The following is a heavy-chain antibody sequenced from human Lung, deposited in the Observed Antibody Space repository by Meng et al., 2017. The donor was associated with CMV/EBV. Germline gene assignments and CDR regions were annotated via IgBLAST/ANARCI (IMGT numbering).Heavy chain of an antibody. CDR1: GGSISSYY. D-gene: IGHD2-15*01. V-gene: IGHV4-59*13. CDR3: ARAPRYCSGSSCYSEWSIDY. J-gene: IGHJ4*02. CDR2: IYYSGST. Sequence: SETXSLXCTVSGGSISSYYWSWIRQPPGKGLEGIGYIYYSGSTNYNPSLKSRVTISVDTSKNQFSLKLISVTAADTAVYYCARAPRYCSGSSCYSEWSIDYWXQRTLVTVSS.